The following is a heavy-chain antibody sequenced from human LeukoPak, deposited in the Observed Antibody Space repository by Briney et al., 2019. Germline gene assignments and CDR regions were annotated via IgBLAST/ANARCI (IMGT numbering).Heavy chain of an antibody. Sequence: PGRSLRLSCVASGFTFDDYGMHWVRQAPGKGLEWVSGISWDSGSIVYAASVKGRFTISRDNAKNSLYLQMNSLRAEDTALYFCAKTKIRGVYSYYAMDVWGQGTTVTVSS. V-gene: IGHV3-9*01. CDR2: ISWDSGSI. J-gene: IGHJ6*02. D-gene: IGHD3-10*01. CDR3: AKTKIRGVYSYYAMDV. CDR1: GFTFDDYG.